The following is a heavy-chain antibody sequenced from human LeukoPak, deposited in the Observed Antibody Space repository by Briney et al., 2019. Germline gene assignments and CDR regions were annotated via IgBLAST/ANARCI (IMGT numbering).Heavy chain of an antibody. CDR3: ARGRWLRDLDY. CDR2: INPTGGST. CDR1: GYTFTSYY. V-gene: IGHV1-46*01. J-gene: IGHJ4*02. Sequence: ASVKVSCKASGYTFTSYYTHWLRQAPGQGLEWMGIINPTGGSTSYAQKFQGRVTMTRDTSTSTVYMELSSLRSEDTAVYYCARGRWLRDLDYWGQGTLVTVSS. D-gene: IGHD5-24*01.